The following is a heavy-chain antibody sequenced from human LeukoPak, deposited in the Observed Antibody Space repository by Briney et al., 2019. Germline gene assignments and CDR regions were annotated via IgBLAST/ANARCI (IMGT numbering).Heavy chain of an antibody. D-gene: IGHD3-16*01. V-gene: IGHV1-8*01. Sequence: GASVKVSCKASGYTFTIYDINWVRQATGQGLEWMGWMNPNSGNTGYAQKFQGRATMTRNTSISTAYMELSSLRSEDTAVYYCARRSFEGYGSWGQGTLVTVSS. CDR2: MNPNSGNT. CDR3: ARRSFEGYGS. J-gene: IGHJ5*02. CDR1: GYTFTIYD.